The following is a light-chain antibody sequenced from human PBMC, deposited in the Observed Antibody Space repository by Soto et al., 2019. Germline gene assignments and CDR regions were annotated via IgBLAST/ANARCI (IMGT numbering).Light chain of an antibody. CDR1: QSIGSD. J-gene: IGKJ1*01. Sequence: ERVMTQSPPTLSVSPGGRVTLSCRASQSIGSDLAWYQKKPGQAPRLLIYGASTRATGVPARFSGSGSGTEFTLTISSLQSEDFAVYYCHQYDDWPPGGTFGQGTKVEIK. V-gene: IGKV3-15*01. CDR3: HQYDDWPPGGT. CDR2: GAS.